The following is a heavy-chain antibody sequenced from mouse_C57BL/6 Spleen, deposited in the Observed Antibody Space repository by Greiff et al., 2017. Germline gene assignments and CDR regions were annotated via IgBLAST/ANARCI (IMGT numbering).Heavy chain of an antibody. CDR3: ARARTPRFDY. CDR1: GYTFTSYW. J-gene: IGHJ2*01. Sequence: VQLQQSGAELVKPGASVKLSCKASGYTFTSYWMQWVKQRPGQGLEWIGEIDPSDSYTNYNQKFKGKATLTVDTSSSTAYMQLSSLTSEDSAVYYCARARTPRFDYWGQGTTLTVSS. CDR2: IDPSDSYT. V-gene: IGHV1-50*01. D-gene: IGHD6-1*01.